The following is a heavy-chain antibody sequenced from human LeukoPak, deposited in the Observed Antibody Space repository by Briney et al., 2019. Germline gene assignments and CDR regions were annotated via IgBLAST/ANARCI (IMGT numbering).Heavy chain of an antibody. V-gene: IGHV1-18*04. CDR2: ISAHNDKT. CDR3: ARDLGDYYYGMDV. Sequence: ASVKVSCKTSGYTFTSYGISWVRQAPGQGLEWMGWISAHNDKTKYAQKFQGRLTVTTDTSTTTSYMELRSLGSDDTAVYYCARDLGDYYYGMDVWGKGTAVTVSS. J-gene: IGHJ6*04. CDR1: GYTFTSYG. D-gene: IGHD3-10*01.